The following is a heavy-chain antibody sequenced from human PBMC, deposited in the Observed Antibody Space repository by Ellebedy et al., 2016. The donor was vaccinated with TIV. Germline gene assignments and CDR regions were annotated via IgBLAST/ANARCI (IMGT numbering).Heavy chain of an antibody. CDR1: GDSIDYSPYS. V-gene: IGHV4-39*02. J-gene: IGHJ6*02. CDR3: ARLVSGFYYAMDV. Sequence: MPSETLSLTCTVSGDSIDYSPYSWGWTRQSPGQGLEWIGASKYSGSTQYNPSLKSRVTISVDPSKSHFSLRLSSVTAADTAVYFCARLVSGFYYAMDVWGQGTAVTVSS. D-gene: IGHD2-21*01. CDR2: SKYSGST.